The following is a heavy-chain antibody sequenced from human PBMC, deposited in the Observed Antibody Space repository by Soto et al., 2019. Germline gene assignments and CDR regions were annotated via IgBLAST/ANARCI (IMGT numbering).Heavy chain of an antibody. Sequence: SETLSLTCTVSGDSINYKNWWSWLRQPPGKRLEWIGDIYHTGRTSYNPSLMSRVTMSVDTSKNQFSLKVTSVSAADTAVYYCAREGQLPHNWFDPWGQGTLVTVSS. J-gene: IGHJ5*02. D-gene: IGHD2-2*01. CDR1: GDSINYKNW. V-gene: IGHV4-4*02. CDR2: IYHTGRT. CDR3: AREGQLPHNWFDP.